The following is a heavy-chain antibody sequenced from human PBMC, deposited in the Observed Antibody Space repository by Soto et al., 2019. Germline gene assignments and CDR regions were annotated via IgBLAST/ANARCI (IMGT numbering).Heavy chain of an antibody. J-gene: IGHJ4*02. CDR2: INFDGSST. CDR1: GFTFSSYW. V-gene: IGHV3-74*01. CDR3: ARGRYSYGEFDY. D-gene: IGHD5-18*01. Sequence: EVQLVESGGGIAQPGGSLRLSCAASGFTFSSYWMHWVRQDPGKGLVWVSRINFDGSSTSYADSVKGRFTISRDSAKNTLYLQMNSLRAEDTAVYYCARGRYSYGEFDYWGQGTLVTVSS.